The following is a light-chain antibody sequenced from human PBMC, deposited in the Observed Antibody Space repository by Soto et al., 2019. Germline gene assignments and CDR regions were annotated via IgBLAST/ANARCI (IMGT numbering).Light chain of an antibody. J-gene: IGKJ1*01. CDR3: QHYGGMWT. Sequence: VGDRVTFISRASQSITNRLAWYQQKPGKAPKVLIYDASNLEYGVPSRFSGSGFGTEFILTISSLQPDDFATYWCQHYGGMWTFGQGTKVDNK. CDR2: DAS. V-gene: IGKV1-5*02. CDR1: QSITNR.